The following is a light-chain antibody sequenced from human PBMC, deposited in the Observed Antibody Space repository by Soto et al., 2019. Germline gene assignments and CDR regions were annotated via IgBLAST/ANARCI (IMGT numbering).Light chain of an antibody. J-gene: IGKJ5*01. V-gene: IGKV3-20*01. CDR1: QTLSNSF. Sequence: EITLKQSPGTLSLSPGERATLSCRASQTLSNSFIAWYQHKPGQAPRLLVYDTSTRATGIPDRYSGSGSGTDFTLTISRLEPEDFAVFFCQQYGTSEIIFGQGTRLEI. CDR2: DTS. CDR3: QQYGTSEII.